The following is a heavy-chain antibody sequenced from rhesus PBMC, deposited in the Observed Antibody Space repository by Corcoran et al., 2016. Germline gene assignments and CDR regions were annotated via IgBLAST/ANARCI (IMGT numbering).Heavy chain of an antibody. D-gene: IGHD6-19*01. CDR1: GFTFSRYA. CDR2: IGPGGDT. Sequence: EVQLVESGGGLVQPGGSLRLSCAASGFTFSRYAMQWVHQAPGKGLEWVSAIGPGGDTYYADAVKGRFAISRYNAKNSLSLPVTSLGAEDTAVYYCAREVGSNHFDYWGQGVLVTVSS. V-gene: IGHV3-72*01. J-gene: IGHJ4*01. CDR3: AREVGSNHFDY.